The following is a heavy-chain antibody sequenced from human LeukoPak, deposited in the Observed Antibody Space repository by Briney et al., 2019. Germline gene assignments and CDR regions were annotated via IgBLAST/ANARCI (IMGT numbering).Heavy chain of an antibody. CDR2: IIPILGIA. J-gene: IGHJ4*02. V-gene: IGHV1-69*04. CDR3: ARSYGGYDYFDY. Sequence: SVKVSCKASGGTFSSYAISWVRQAPGQGLEWMGRIIPILGIANYAQKFQGRVTITADKSTSTAYMELSSLRSEDTAVYYCARSYGGYDYFDYWGQGTLVTVSS. D-gene: IGHD4-17*01. CDR1: GGTFSSYA.